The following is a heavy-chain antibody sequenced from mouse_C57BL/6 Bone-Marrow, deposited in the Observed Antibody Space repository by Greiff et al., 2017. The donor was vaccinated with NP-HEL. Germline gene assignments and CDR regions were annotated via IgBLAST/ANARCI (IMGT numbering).Heavy chain of an antibody. CDR1: GYTFTSYW. J-gene: IGHJ1*03. V-gene: IGHV1-59*01. Sequence: QVQLQQSGAELVRPGTSVKLSCKASGYTFTSYWMHWVKQRPGQGLEWIGVIDPSDSYTNYNQKFKGKATLTVDTSSSTAYMQLSSLTSEDSAVYYCARENYSNSWYFDVWGTGTTVTVSS. CDR3: ARENYSNSWYFDV. D-gene: IGHD2-5*01. CDR2: IDPSDSYT.